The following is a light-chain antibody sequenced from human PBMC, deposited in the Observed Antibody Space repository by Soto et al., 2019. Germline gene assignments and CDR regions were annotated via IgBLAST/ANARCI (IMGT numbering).Light chain of an antibody. CDR2: GNS. Sequence: QSVLTQPPSVSGAPGQRVTISCTGSSSNIGAGYDVHWYQQLPGTAPKLLIYGNSNRHSVVADRFSGSKSGTSASLAITGLQAEDEADYYCQSYDSSLSGSIFGGGTKLTVL. V-gene: IGLV1-40*01. CDR1: SSNIGAGYD. J-gene: IGLJ2*01. CDR3: QSYDSSLSGSI.